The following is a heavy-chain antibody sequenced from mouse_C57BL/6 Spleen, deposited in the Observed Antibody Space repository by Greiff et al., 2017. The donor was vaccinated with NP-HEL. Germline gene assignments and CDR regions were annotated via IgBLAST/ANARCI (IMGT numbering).Heavy chain of an antibody. CDR2: ISDGGSYT. D-gene: IGHD1-1*01. V-gene: IGHV5-4*01. CDR1: GFTFSSYA. J-gene: IGHJ4*01. CDR3: ARALLRRDYYAMDY. Sequence: VQLKESGGGLVKPGGSLKLSCAASGFTFSSYAMSWVRQTPEKRLEWVATISDGGSYTYYPDNVKGRFTISRDNAKNNLYLQMSHLKSEDTAMYYCARALLRRDYYAMDYWGQGTSVTVSS.